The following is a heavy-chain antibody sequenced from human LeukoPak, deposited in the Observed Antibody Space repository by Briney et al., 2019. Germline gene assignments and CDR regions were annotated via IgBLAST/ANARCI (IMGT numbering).Heavy chain of an antibody. CDR1: GXXISSSXYY. D-gene: IGHD6-19*01. CDR3: ARQWLVRGSAFDI. Sequence: SETLSXTCXVSGXXISSSXYYWGWIRQPPGKGLEWIGSIYYSGSTYYNPSLKSRVTISVDTSKNQFSLKLSSVTAADTAVYYCARQWLVRGSAFDIWGQGTMVTVSS. J-gene: IGHJ3*02. CDR2: IYYSGST. V-gene: IGHV4-39*01.